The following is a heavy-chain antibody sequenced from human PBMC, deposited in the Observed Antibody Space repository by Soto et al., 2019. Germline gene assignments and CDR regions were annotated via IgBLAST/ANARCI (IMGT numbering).Heavy chain of an antibody. CDR1: GFTFSNYA. D-gene: IGHD2-21*02. V-gene: IGHV3-23*01. J-gene: IGHJ5*02. Sequence: GGSLRLSCPASGFTFSNYAMSCVRHGGGNGLEWVSAISGRGGSAYYADSVKGRFTICRDNSKNTLCLQMNSLIADDSGVYYSAKDHCAGVVVTVAIGFAPWGPGTLVTVSS. CDR2: ISGRGGSA. CDR3: AKDHCAGVVVTVAIGFAP.